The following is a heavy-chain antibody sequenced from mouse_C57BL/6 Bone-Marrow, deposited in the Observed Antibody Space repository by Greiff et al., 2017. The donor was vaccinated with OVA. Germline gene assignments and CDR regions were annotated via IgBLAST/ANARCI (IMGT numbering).Heavy chain of an antibody. J-gene: IGHJ3*01. D-gene: IGHD3-2*02. CDR1: GFNIKDDY. Sequence: VQLQHSGAELVRPGASVKLSCTASGFNIKDDYMHWVKQRPEQGLEWIGWIDPENGDTEYASKFQGKATITADTSSNTAYLQLSSLTSEDTAVYYCTHARQLRLPWFAYWGQGTLVTVSA. CDR2: IDPENGDT. CDR3: THARQLRLPWFAY. V-gene: IGHV14-4*01.